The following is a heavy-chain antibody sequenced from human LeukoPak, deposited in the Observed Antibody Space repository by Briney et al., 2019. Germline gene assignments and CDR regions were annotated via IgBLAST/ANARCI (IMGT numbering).Heavy chain of an antibody. V-gene: IGHV3-53*01. CDR2: IYSGGST. CDR1: GFTVSSKY. Sequence: GGSLRLSCAASGFTVSSKYMSWVRQAPGKGLEWVSVIYSGGSTYYADSVKGRFTISRDNSKNTLYLQMNSLRAEDTAVYYCARGCSSTSCYGFDYRGQGTLVTVSS. J-gene: IGHJ4*02. D-gene: IGHD2-2*01. CDR3: ARGCSSTSCYGFDY.